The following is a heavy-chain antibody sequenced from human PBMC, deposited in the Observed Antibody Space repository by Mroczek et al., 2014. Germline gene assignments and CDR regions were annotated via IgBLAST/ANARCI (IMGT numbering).Heavy chain of an antibody. J-gene: IGHJ4*02. CDR3: ARVGLGYCTSTSCYDVFDY. D-gene: IGHD2-2*01. Sequence: KESGPGLVRPSQTLSLTCTVSGGSISSGNYYWNWIRQPAGKGLEWIGRIYTSGSTNYNPSLKSRVTMSVDTSKNQFSLRQSSVTAADTAVYYCARVGLGYCTSTSCYDVFDYWGQGTLVTVSS. CDR1: GGSISSGNYY. CDR2: IYTSGST. V-gene: IGHV4-61*02.